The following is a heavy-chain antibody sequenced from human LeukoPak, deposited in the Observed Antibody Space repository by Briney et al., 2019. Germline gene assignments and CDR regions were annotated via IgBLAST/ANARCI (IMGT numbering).Heavy chain of an antibody. CDR1: GFTFSSYG. Sequence: GGSLRLSCAASGFTFSSYGMHWVRQAPGKGLEWVANIKQDGSEKYYVDSVKGRFTISRDNAKNSLYLQMNSLRAEDTAVYYCARVGYDFWSGIHHFDYWGQGTLVTVSS. V-gene: IGHV3-7*01. J-gene: IGHJ4*02. CDR2: IKQDGSEK. D-gene: IGHD3-3*01. CDR3: ARVGYDFWSGIHHFDY.